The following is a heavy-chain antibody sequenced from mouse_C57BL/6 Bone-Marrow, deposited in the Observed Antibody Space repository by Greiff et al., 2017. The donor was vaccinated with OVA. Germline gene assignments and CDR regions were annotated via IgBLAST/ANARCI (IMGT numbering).Heavy chain of an antibody. CDR2: IYPGDGDT. CDR3: ARVGRGYSNGLYAMDY. Sequence: VQGVESGPELVKPGASVKISCKASGYAFSSSWMNWVKQRPGKGLEWIGRIYPGDGDTNYNGKFKGKATLTADKSSSTAYMQLSSLTSEDSAVYFCARVGRGYSNGLYAMDYWGQGTSVTVSS. CDR1: GYAFSSSW. D-gene: IGHD2-5*01. V-gene: IGHV1-82*01. J-gene: IGHJ4*01.